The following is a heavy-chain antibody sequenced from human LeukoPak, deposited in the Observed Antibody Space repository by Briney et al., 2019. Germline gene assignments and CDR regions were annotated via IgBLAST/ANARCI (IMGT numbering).Heavy chain of an antibody. CDR1: GFPHSDYA. J-gene: IGHJ3*02. D-gene: IGHD3-22*01. V-gene: IGHV3-9*01. Sequence: PGGSLRLSCAASGFPHSDYALSWVRQAPGKGLEWVSGISWNSDSIGYADSVKGRFTISRDNAKNSLYVQMNSLRAEDTALYYCAKGVKWDSSGYYGAFDIWGQGTMVTVS. CDR2: ISWNSDSI. CDR3: AKGVKWDSSGYYGAFDI.